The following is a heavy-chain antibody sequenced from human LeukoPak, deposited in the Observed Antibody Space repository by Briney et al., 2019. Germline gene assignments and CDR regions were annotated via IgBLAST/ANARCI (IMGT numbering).Heavy chain of an antibody. J-gene: IGHJ5*02. D-gene: IGHD3-10*01. CDR1: GDSVSSNSAA. CDR3: AGGIQLLWFGEFASGEGNWFDP. CDR2: TYYRSKWYN. Sequence: SQTLSLTCAISGDSVSSNSAAWNWIRQSPSRGLEWLGRTYYRSKWYNDYAVSVKSRITINPDTSKNQFSLQLNSVTPEDTAVYYCAGGIQLLWFGEFASGEGNWFDPWGQGTLVTVSS. V-gene: IGHV6-1*01.